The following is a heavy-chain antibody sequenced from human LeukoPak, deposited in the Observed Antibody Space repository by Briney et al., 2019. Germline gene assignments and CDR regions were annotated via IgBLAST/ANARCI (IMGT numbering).Heavy chain of an antibody. D-gene: IGHD3-10*01. J-gene: IGHJ4*02. CDR1: GYILTDYY. CDR3: ARDHRLLWFGEHPYYFDY. CDR2: INPNSGDT. Sequence: GASVKVSCKASGYILTDYYMHWVRQAPGQGLEWMGWINPNSGDTNYAQKFQGRVTMTRDTSISTVYMELSRLRSDDTAVYYCARDHRLLWFGEHPYYFDYWGQGTLVTVSS. V-gene: IGHV1-2*02.